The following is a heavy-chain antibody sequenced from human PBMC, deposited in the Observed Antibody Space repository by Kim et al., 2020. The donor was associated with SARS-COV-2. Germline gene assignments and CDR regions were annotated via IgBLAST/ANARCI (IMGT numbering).Heavy chain of an antibody. J-gene: IGHJ4*02. D-gene: IGHD4-17*01. CDR1: GGSFSGYY. CDR3: ARLRVTTAAFDY. V-gene: IGHV4-34*01. Sequence: SETLSLTCAVYGGSFSGYYWSWIRQPPGKGLEWIGEINHSGSTNYNPSLKSRVTISVDTSKNQFSLKLSSVTAADTAVYYCARLRVTTAAFDYWGQGTLV. CDR2: INHSGST.